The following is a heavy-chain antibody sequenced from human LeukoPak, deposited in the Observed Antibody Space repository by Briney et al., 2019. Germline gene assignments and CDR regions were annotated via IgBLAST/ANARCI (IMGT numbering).Heavy chain of an antibody. CDR1: GDSVSSNSAA. J-gene: IGHJ6*03. CDR2: TYYRSKWYN. V-gene: IGHV6-1*01. Sequence: SQTLSLTCAISGDSVSSNSAAWNWIRQSPSRGLEWLGRTYYRSKWYNDYAVSVKSLITINPDTSKNQFSLQLNSVTPEDTAVYYCARGRGSSSWYKGHYYYYYMDVWGKGTTVTVSS. CDR3: ARGRGSSSWYKGHYYYYYMDV. D-gene: IGHD6-13*01.